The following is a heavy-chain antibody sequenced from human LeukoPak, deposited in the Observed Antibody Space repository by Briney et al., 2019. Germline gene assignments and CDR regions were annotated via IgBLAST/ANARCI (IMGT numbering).Heavy chain of an antibody. Sequence: GGSLRLSCAASGFTFSSYSMNWVRQAPGKGLEWVSSISSSSSYIYYADSVKGRFTISRDNAKNSLYLQMNSLRAEDTAVYYCARTPTQYCGGDCYDFDYWGQGTLVTVSS. D-gene: IGHD2-21*02. CDR3: ARTPTQYCGGDCYDFDY. J-gene: IGHJ4*02. CDR2: ISSSSSYI. V-gene: IGHV3-21*01. CDR1: GFTFSSYS.